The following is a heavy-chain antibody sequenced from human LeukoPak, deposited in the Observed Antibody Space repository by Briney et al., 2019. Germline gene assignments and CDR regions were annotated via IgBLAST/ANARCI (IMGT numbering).Heavy chain of an antibody. CDR1: GGSISSYY. CDR2: ISYSGST. CDR3: ARVDTSNDAFDI. D-gene: IGHD5-18*01. J-gene: IGHJ3*02. V-gene: IGHV4-59*08. Sequence: SETLSLTCTVSGGSISSYYWSWIRQPPGKGLEWIGYISYSGSTNYNPSLKSRVTISVDTSKNQFSLKLSSVTAADTAVYYCARVDTSNDAFDIWGQWTMVTVSS.